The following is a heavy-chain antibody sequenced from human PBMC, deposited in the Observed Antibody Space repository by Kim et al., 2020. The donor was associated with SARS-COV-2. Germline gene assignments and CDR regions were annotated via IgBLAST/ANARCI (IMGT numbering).Heavy chain of an antibody. CDR2: IYYSGST. J-gene: IGHJ4*02. CDR1: GGSISSSSYY. V-gene: IGHV4-39*07. Sequence: SETLSLTCTVSGGSISSSSYYWGWIRQPPGKGLEWIGSIYYSGSTYYNPSLKSRVTISVDTSKNQFSLKLSSVTAADTAVYYCARDLVGATSEDDYWGQGTLVTVSS. D-gene: IGHD1-26*01. CDR3: ARDLVGATSEDDY.